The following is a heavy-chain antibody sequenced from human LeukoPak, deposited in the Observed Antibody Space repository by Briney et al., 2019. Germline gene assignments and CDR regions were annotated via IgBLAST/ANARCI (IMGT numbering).Heavy chain of an antibody. Sequence: SETLSLTCTVSGGSISTSSYYWGWIRQPPGKGLEWIGSIYYSGSTYYNPSLKSPVTISVDMSKNQFSLKLSSVTAADTAVYYCARHSLGSSSFKFHYWGQGSLVTVSS. CDR1: GGSISTSSYY. CDR3: ARHSLGSSSFKFHY. D-gene: IGHD6-13*01. CDR2: IYYSGST. J-gene: IGHJ4*02. V-gene: IGHV4-39*01.